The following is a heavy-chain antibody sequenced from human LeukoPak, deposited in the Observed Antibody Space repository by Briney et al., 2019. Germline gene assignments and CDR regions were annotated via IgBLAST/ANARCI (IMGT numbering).Heavy chain of an antibody. D-gene: IGHD3-10*01. CDR2: IYYSGST. Sequence: ASETLFLTCTVSGGSISSYYWSWIRQPPGKGLEWIGYIYYSGSTNYNPSLKSRVTISVDTSKNQFSLKLTSVTAADTAVYYCARVLGVRGWFDPWGQGMLVTVSS. J-gene: IGHJ5*02. CDR1: GGSISSYY. CDR3: ARVLGVRGWFDP. V-gene: IGHV4-59*01.